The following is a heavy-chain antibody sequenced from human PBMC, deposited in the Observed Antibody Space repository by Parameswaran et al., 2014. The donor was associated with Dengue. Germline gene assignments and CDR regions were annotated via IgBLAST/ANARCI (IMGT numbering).Heavy chain of an antibody. J-gene: IGHJ3*02. CDR3: ASSLDRTYYYDSSGYYNDAFDI. D-gene: IGHD3-22*01. V-gene: IGHV3-11*01. CDR2: ISSSGSTI. Sequence: VRQMPGKGLEWVSYISSSGSTIYYADSVKGRFTISRDNAKNSLYLQMNSLRAEDTAVYYCASSLDRTYYYDSSGYYNDAFDIWGQGTMVTVSS.